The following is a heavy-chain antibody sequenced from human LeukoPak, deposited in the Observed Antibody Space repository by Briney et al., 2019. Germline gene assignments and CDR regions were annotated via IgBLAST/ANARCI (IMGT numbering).Heavy chain of an antibody. V-gene: IGHV4-39*01. CDR1: GDSISSSSYY. J-gene: IGHJ4*02. D-gene: IGHD6-13*01. CDR3: TRRGLSSNWYPFDY. Sequence: SETLSLTCTVSGDSISSSSYYWGWIRQPPGKGLEWSGNIYYSGSTYYNPSLKSRVTISVDTSKNQFSLKLSSVTAADTAVYFCTRRGLSSNWYPFDYWGQGTLVTVSS. CDR2: IYYSGST.